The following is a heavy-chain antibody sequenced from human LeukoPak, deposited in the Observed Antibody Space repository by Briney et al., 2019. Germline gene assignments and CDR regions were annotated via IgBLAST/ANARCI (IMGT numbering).Heavy chain of an antibody. J-gene: IGHJ3*02. D-gene: IGHD1-1*01. V-gene: IGHV3-53*01. CDR1: GFTVSSNY. CDR3: TAMGNDGFDI. CDR2: INSGGST. Sequence: GGFLRLSCAASGFTVSSNYMSWVRQAPGKGLDWVSLINSGGSTFYADSVKGRFTISRDNSKNTLFLQMNSLRAEDTAVYYCTAMGNDGFDIWGQGTMVTVSS.